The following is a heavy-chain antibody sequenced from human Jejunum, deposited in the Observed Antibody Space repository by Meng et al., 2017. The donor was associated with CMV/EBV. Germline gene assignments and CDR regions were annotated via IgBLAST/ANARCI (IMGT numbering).Heavy chain of an antibody. CDR3: AGLFQNDILTGSWY. D-gene: IGHD3-9*01. V-gene: IGHV4-30-4*08. CDR1: GGFVSGYYS. J-gene: IGHJ4*02. CDR2: IYNNGNT. Sequence: QVYLPETAPDLVKPSTPLSLLCVVSGGFVSGYYSWSWIRQSPGKGLEWIGYIYNNGNTDYNPSLKSRVSISVDTSKNEVSLTLRSVTAADTAVYYCAGLFQNDILTGSWYWGQRTMVTVSS.